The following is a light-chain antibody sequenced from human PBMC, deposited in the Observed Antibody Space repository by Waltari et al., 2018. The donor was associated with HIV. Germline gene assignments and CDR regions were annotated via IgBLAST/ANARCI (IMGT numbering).Light chain of an antibody. CDR1: SSNIGSNS. V-gene: IGLV1-44*01. Sequence: QSVLTQPPSASGTPGQTVIISCSGSSSNIGSNSVNWYQHLPGTAPKLLIYSNSPRHSGVTERLSGSKSGTSASLAISGLQSEDAADYYCAAWDDSLNGPGYVFGAGNRVTVL. CDR2: SNS. CDR3: AAWDDSLNGPGYV. J-gene: IGLJ1*01.